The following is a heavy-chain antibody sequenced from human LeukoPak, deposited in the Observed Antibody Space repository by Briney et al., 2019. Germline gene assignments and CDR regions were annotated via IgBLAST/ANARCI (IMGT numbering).Heavy chain of an antibody. CDR2: IYYSGST. J-gene: IGHJ6*02. CDR3: ARELGNILTGYSYYYGMDV. V-gene: IGHV4-30-4*01. D-gene: IGHD3-9*01. CDR1: GGSISSVDYY. Sequence: SETLSLTCTVSGGSISSVDYYWSWICHPPGKGLEWIGYIYYSGSTYYNPSLNSRLTISLHTSKNPSSLKLSSVTAADTAVYYCARELGNILTGYSYYYGMDVWGQGTAVTVSS.